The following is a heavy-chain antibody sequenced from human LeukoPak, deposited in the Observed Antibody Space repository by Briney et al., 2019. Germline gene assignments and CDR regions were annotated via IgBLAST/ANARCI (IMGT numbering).Heavy chain of an antibody. CDR3: VRGQGGPAE. J-gene: IGHJ4*02. Sequence: GSLRLSCAASGFTFSSYSMNWVRQAPGKGLEWVSHITASGTAMFYGDSVKGRFTVSRDNAKNVLYLQMNSLRVEDTATYYCVRGQGGPAEWGQGTLVTVSS. CDR2: ITASGTAM. V-gene: IGHV3-48*04. D-gene: IGHD1-26*01. CDR1: GFTFSSYS.